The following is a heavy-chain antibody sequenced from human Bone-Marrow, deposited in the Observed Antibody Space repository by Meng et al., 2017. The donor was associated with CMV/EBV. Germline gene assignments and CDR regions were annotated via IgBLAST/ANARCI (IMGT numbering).Heavy chain of an antibody. V-gene: IGHV3-30*02. CDR2: IRYDGSNK. CDR3: ASPAFSGSYYAQVVNY. Sequence: GESLKISCAASGFTFSSYGMHWVRQAPGKGLEWVAFIRYDGSNKYYADSVKGRFTISRDNSKNTLYLQMNSLRAEDTAVYYCASPAFSGSYYAQVVNYWGQGTLVTVSS. J-gene: IGHJ4*02. D-gene: IGHD1-26*01. CDR1: GFTFSSYG.